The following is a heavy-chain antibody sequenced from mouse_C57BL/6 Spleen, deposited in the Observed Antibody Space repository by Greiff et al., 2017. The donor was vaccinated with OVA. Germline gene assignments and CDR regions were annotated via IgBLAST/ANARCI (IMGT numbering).Heavy chain of an antibody. D-gene: IGHD1-1*01. J-gene: IGHJ4*01. CDR3: AKGSSFLYYYAMDY. CDR2: IDPNSGGT. CDR1: GYTFTSYW. Sequence: QVQLQQPGAELVKPGASVKLSCKASGYTFTSYWMHWVKQRPGRGLEWIGRIDPNSGGTKYNEKFKSKATLTVDKPSSTAYMQLSSLTSEDSAVYYCAKGSSFLYYYAMDYWGQGTSVTVSS. V-gene: IGHV1-72*01.